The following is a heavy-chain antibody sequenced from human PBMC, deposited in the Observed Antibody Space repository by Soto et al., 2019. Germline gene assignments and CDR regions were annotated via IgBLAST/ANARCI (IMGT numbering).Heavy chain of an antibody. CDR2: INPSGGST. J-gene: IGHJ6*03. D-gene: IGHD1-20*01. V-gene: IGHV1-46*01. Sequence: ASVKVSCKASGYTFTSYYMHWVRQAPGQGLEWMGIINPSGGSTSYAQKFQGRVTISVDTSKNQFSLKLSSVTAADTAVYYCARVLNWNDDVYYYYMDVWGKGTTVTVSS. CDR3: ARVLNWNDDVYYYYMDV. CDR1: GYTFTSYY.